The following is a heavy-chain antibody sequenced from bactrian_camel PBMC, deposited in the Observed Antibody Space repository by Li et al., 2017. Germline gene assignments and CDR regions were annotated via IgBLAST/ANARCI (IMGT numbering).Heavy chain of an antibody. J-gene: IGHJ4*01. V-gene: IGHV3S53*01. CDR3: TRVLQF. CDR1: GFTANSCG. CDR2: ISTGDTI. Sequence: HVQLVESGGGLVQAGGSLRLSCRAPGFTANSCGMAWYRQAPGKEREFVISISTGDTIMYGDSVKGRFTISRDNAKDLVYLQMNNLKIEDTAVYYCTRVLQFWGQGTQVTVS.